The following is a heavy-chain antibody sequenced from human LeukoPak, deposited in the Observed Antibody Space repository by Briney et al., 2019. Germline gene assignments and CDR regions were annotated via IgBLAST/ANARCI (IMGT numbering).Heavy chain of an antibody. V-gene: IGHV3-23*01. CDR2: ISGSGGSS. CDR1: TFTFSNYA. Sequence: GGSLRLSCAASTFTFSNYAMSWVRQAPGKGLEWVSGISGSGGSSYYADSVKGRFTTSRDNSKNTLYLQMNSLRAEDTAVYYCAKTFEAGSLFGMDVWGQGTTVTVSS. J-gene: IGHJ6*02. D-gene: IGHD6-19*01. CDR3: AKTFEAGSLFGMDV.